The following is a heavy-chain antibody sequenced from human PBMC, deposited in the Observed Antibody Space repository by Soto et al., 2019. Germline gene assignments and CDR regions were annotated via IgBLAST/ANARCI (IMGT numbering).Heavy chain of an antibody. CDR1: GYXFTSXX. V-gene: IGHV1-18*01. D-gene: IGHD4-17*01. CDR2: ISAYNGNT. J-gene: IGHJ5*02. Sequence: SVKVSCKASGYXFTSXXXXWVRQXXXQGLEWMGWISAYNGNTNYAQKLQGRVTMTTDTSTSTAYMELRSLRSDDTAVYYCARGPHHGANNWFDPWGQGTLVTVSS. CDR3: ARGPHHGANNWFDP.